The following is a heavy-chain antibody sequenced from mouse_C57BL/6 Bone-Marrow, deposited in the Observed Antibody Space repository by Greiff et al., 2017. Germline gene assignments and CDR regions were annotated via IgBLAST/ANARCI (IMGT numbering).Heavy chain of an antibody. CDR3: ARSPVGNYWYFDV. CDR1: GYTFTDYN. Sequence: VQLKQSGPELVKPGASVKIPCKASGYTFTDYNMDWVKQSHGKSLEWIGDINPNNGGTIYNQKFKGKATLTVDKSSSTAYMELRSLTSEDTAVYYCARSPVGNYWYFDVWGTGTTVTVSS. D-gene: IGHD1-1*01. J-gene: IGHJ1*03. V-gene: IGHV1-18*01. CDR2: INPNNGGT.